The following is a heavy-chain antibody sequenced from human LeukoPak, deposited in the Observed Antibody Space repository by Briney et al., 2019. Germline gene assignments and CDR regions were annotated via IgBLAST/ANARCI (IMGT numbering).Heavy chain of an antibody. CDR2: IYSGGST. J-gene: IGHJ5*02. Sequence: GGSLRLSCAASGFTVSSNYMSWVRQAPGKGLEWVSVIYSGGSTYYADSVKGRFTISRDNSKNTLYLQMNSLRAEDTAVYYCARLSSGYYSLWFDPWGQGTLVTVSS. V-gene: IGHV3-53*01. CDR3: ARLSSGYYSLWFDP. D-gene: IGHD3-22*01. CDR1: GFTVSSNY.